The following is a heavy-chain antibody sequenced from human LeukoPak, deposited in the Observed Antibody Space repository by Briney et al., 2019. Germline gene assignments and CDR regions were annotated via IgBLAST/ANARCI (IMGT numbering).Heavy chain of an antibody. CDR1: GGSISSYY. V-gene: IGHV4-59*01. Sequence: SETLSLTCTVSGGSISSYYWSWIRQPPGKGLEWIGYIYYSGSTNYNPSLKSRVTISVDTSKNQFSLKLSSVTAADTAMYYCASSAAAGPGAFPFDYWAREPWSPSPQ. J-gene: IGHJ4*02. D-gene: IGHD6-13*01. CDR2: IYYSGST. CDR3: ASSAAAGPGAFPFDY.